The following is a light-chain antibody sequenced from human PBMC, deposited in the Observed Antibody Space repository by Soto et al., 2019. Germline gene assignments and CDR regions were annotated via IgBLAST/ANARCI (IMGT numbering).Light chain of an antibody. J-gene: IGKJ5*01. Sequence: LSPSPATLFLSPGERATLSYRARRSVSSYLAWYQQKPGQAPRLLIFGASIRAAGIPARFSGSDSGTDFTLTISSLEPEDFAVYYCQQRSDWPPITFGQGTRLEIK. CDR2: GAS. CDR1: RSVSSY. V-gene: IGKV3-11*01. CDR3: QQRSDWPPIT.